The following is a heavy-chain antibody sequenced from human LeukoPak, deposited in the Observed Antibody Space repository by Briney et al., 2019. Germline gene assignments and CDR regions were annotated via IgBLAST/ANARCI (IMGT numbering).Heavy chain of an antibody. CDR3: ARGPVLRYFDWLPYYHYYGMDV. CDR1: GYTFTSYG. J-gene: IGHJ6*02. Sequence: ASVKVSCKASGYTFTSYGISWVRQAPGQGLEWMGWISAYNGNTNYAQKLQGRVTMTTDTSTSTAYMELRSLRSDDTAVYYCARGPVLRYFDWLPYYHYYGMDVWGQGTTVTVSS. CDR2: ISAYNGNT. V-gene: IGHV1-18*01. D-gene: IGHD3-9*01.